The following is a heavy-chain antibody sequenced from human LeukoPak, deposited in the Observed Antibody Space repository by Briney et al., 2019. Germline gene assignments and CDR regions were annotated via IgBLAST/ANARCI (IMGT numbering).Heavy chain of an antibody. CDR1: GGTFSSYA. CDR2: IIPIFGTA. V-gene: IGHV1-69*06. D-gene: IGHD3-22*01. J-gene: IGHJ4*02. Sequence: SVKVSCTASGGTFSSYAISWVRQAPGQGLEWMGGIIPIFGTANYAQKFQGRVTITADKSTSTAYMELSSLRSEDTAVYYCAGYYYDSSGYYGYYFDYWGQGTLVTVSS. CDR3: AGYYYDSSGYYGYYFDY.